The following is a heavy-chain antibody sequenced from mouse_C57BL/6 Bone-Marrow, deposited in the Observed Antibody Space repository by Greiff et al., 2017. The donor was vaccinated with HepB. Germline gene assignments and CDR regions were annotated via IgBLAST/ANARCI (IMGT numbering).Heavy chain of an antibody. D-gene: IGHD3-2*02. CDR1: GYTFTSYW. J-gene: IGHJ2*01. CDR2: IHPNSGST. CDR3: ARRGQRRSLYYFDY. Sequence: QVQLQQPGAELVKPGASVKLSCKASGYTFTSYWMHWVKQRPGQGLEWIGMIHPNSGSTNYNEKFKSKATLTVDKSSSTAYMQLSSLTSEDSAVYYCARRGQRRSLYYFDYWGQGTTLTVSS. V-gene: IGHV1-64*01.